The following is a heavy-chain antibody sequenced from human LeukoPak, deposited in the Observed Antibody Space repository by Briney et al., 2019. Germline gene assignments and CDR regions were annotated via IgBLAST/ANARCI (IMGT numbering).Heavy chain of an antibody. CDR2: ISSGSTHI. Sequence: GGSLRLSCAASGFTFISLYNFNWVRQAPGKGLEWVSSISSGSTHIYYAESVKGRFNISRDNAKNSVYLQMNSLRVEDTAVYYCVRGACDGDCHGNWFDSWGRGTPVTVSS. J-gene: IGHJ5*01. D-gene: IGHD2-21*02. CDR1: GFTFISLYN. V-gene: IGHV3-21*01. CDR3: VRGACDGDCHGNWFDS.